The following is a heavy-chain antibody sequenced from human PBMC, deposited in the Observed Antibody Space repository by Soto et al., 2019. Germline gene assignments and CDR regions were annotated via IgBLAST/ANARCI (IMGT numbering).Heavy chain of an antibody. Sequence: ASVKVSCKASGYTFTSYYMHWVRQAPGQGLEWMGIINPSGGSTSYAQKFQGRVTMTRDTSTSTVYMELSSLRSEDTAVYYCATCITGKGGRSWFDPWGQGTLVTVSS. J-gene: IGHJ5*02. D-gene: IGHD1-20*01. CDR3: ATCITGKGGRSWFDP. V-gene: IGHV1-46*01. CDR2: INPSGGST. CDR1: GYTFTSYY.